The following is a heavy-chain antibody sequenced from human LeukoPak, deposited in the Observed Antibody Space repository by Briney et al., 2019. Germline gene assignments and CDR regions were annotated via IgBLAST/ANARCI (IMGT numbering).Heavy chain of an antibody. Sequence: PSETLSLXCTVSGGSISSYYWSWIRQPPGKGLEWIGYIYYSGSTNYNPSLKSRVTISVDTSKNQFSLKLSSVTAADTAVYYCARDPLTGPVSDAFDIWGQGTMVTVSS. J-gene: IGHJ3*02. CDR1: GGSISSYY. CDR2: IYYSGST. D-gene: IGHD7-27*01. CDR3: ARDPLTGPVSDAFDI. V-gene: IGHV4-59*01.